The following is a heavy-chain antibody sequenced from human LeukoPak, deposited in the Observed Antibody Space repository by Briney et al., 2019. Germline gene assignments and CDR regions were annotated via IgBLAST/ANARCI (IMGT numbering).Heavy chain of an antibody. CDR3: ASQRLMVGNTTNDY. V-gene: IGHV3-21*06. J-gene: IGHJ4*02. Sequence: GGSLRLSCAASGFTFSTYWMNWVRQAPGKGLEWVSSISGSSNYKFYADSVKGRFTISRDNAKNSLYLEMNSLRADDTAVYYCASQRLMVGNTTNDYWGQGTLVSVSS. CDR2: ISGSSNYK. D-gene: IGHD1-26*01. CDR1: GFTFSTYW.